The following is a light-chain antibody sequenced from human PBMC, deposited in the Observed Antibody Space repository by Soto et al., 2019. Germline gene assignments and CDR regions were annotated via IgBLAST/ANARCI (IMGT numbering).Light chain of an antibody. Sequence: QTVVTQPASVSGSRGRSITISCTGTSSEVGGYNYVSWYQQHPGKAPKVMIYEVSNRPSGVSNRFSGSKSGNMASLTISGLQAEDEADYYCSSYTSSSTLVFGTGTNFTVL. V-gene: IGLV2-14*01. CDR2: EVS. CDR3: SSYTSSSTLV. CDR1: SSEVGGYNY. J-gene: IGLJ1*01.